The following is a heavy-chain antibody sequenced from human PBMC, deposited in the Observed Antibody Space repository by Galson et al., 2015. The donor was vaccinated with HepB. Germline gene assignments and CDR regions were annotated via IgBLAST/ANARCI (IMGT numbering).Heavy chain of an antibody. CDR3: AREVGGSGWYSVDY. V-gene: IGHV3-23*01. Sequence: SLRLSCAASGFTFSSYAITWVRQAPGKGLEWVSAIRPNSERTYYTNSVKGRFTISRDNFKNTVYLQMNSLRAEDTAVYYCAREVGGSGWYSVDYWGQGSLVIVSS. CDR2: IRPNSERT. CDR1: GFTFSSYA. J-gene: IGHJ4*02. D-gene: IGHD6-19*01.